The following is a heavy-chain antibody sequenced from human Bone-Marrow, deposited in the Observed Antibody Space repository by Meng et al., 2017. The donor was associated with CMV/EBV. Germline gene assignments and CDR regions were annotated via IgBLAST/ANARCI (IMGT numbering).Heavy chain of an antibody. V-gene: IGHV3-23*01. D-gene: IGHD3-9*01. CDR2: ISGSGGST. J-gene: IGHJ3*02. Sequence: GGSLRLSCAASGFTFSSYAMSWVRQAPGKGLEWVSAISGSGGSTYYADSVKGRFTISRDNSKNTLYLQMNSLRAEDTAVYYCAIPYYDILTGYYEGAFAIWGQGPRVTVSS. CDR3: AIPYYDILTGYYEGAFAI. CDR1: GFTFSSYA.